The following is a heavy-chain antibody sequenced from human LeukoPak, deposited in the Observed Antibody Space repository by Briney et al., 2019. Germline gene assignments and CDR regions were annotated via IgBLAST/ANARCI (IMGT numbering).Heavy chain of an antibody. J-gene: IGHJ5*02. CDR2: ISSSSSYI. Sequence: GGSLRLSCAASGFTFSSYSMNWVRQAPGKGLEWVSSISSSSSYIYYADSVKGRFTISRDNAKNSLYLQMNSLRAEDTAVYYCARDRSIAAALDWFDPWGQGTLVTVSS. D-gene: IGHD6-25*01. V-gene: IGHV3-21*01. CDR3: ARDRSIAAALDWFDP. CDR1: GFTFSSYS.